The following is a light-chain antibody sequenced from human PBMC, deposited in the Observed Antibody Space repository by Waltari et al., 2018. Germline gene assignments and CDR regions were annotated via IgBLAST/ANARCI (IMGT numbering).Light chain of an antibody. V-gene: IGLV1-47*01. CDR3: AAWDGGVSDPHV. CDR2: RDD. CDR1: SSNIGSHY. Sequence: QSVLTQPPSASGTPGQRVTISCSGSSSNIGSHYVYWYQPLPGTTPKLLISRDDQRPSVVPDRFSGSMSGTSASLDISGRRSEDGGDYYCAAWDGGVSDPHVFGTGTKVTVL. J-gene: IGLJ1*01.